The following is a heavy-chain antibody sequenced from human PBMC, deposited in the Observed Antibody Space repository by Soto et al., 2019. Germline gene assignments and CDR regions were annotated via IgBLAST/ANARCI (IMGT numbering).Heavy chain of an antibody. J-gene: IGHJ4*02. CDR1: GFTFRDQA. Sequence: SGGSLRLSCGASGFTFRDQAMTWVRQTPGQGLQYVSSISPSGASTFYADSVKGRFTISRDNSKNTLYLQMSSLKVDDTAVYYCAKKVPDRGADSWGQGTLVTVSS. CDR3: AKKVPDRGADS. CDR2: ISPSGAST. V-gene: IGHV3-23*01.